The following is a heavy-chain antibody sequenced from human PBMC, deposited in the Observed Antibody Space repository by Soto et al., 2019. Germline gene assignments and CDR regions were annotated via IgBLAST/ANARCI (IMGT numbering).Heavy chain of an antibody. Sequence: PGGSLRLSCAASGFTFSSYEMNWVRQAPGRGLEWVSYISSSGSTIYYADSVKGRFTISRDNAKNSLYLQMNSLRAEDTAVYYCAGLSYYYDSSGQPFDYWGQGTPVTVSS. V-gene: IGHV3-48*03. CDR3: AGLSYYYDSSGQPFDY. CDR2: ISSSGSTI. CDR1: GFTFSSYE. J-gene: IGHJ4*02. D-gene: IGHD3-22*01.